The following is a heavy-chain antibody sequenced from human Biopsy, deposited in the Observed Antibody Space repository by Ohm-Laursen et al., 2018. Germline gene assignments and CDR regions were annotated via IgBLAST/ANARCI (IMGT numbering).Heavy chain of an antibody. CDR3: ARDYDTSGYYYVS. D-gene: IGHD3-22*01. Sequence: SQTLSLTCTVSGGSISNNNYYWGWIRQPPGKGLEWIGSIFYRGSTHYKPSLKSRVNISVDTSKNPFSLKLNSVTAADTAVYYCARDYDTSGYYYVSWGQGTLVTVSS. J-gene: IGHJ5*02. CDR2: IFYRGST. CDR1: GGSISNNNYY. V-gene: IGHV4-39*01.